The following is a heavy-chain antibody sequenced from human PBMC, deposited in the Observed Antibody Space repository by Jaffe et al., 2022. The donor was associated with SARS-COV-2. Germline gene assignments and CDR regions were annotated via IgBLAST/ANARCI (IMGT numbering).Heavy chain of an antibody. D-gene: IGHD2-15*01. CDR3: ARAHRSKGYCSGFSCYDASYYSMDV. Sequence: QVQLQQSGPGLVKPSQTLSLTCAISGDSVSSNSAAWNWIRQSPSRGLEWLGRTYYRSKWYNDYTLSVKSRVTINPDTSKNQFSLQLNSVTPEDTAVYYCARAHRSKGYCSGFSCYDASYYSMDVWGKGTTVTVSS. CDR2: TYYRSKWYN. CDR1: GDSVSSNSAA. V-gene: IGHV6-1*01. J-gene: IGHJ6*03.